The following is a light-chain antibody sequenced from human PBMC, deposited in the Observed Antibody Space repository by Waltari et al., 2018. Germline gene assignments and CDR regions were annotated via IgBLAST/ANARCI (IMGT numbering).Light chain of an antibody. CDR1: HSINEY. J-gene: IGKJ5*01. Sequence: DMLLPQSPATLSLSPGEIATSSCRASHSINEYLAWYQQKPAQAPRLLIYNASKRATGIPARFIGSGSGTDFTLTISSLEPEDSAVYYCQQRSNWPPITFGQGTRLEIK. CDR3: QQRSNWPPIT. V-gene: IGKV3-11*01. CDR2: NAS.